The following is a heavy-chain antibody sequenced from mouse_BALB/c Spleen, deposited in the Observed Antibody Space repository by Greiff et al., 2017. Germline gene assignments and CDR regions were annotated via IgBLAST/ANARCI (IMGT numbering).Heavy chain of an antibody. J-gene: IGHJ2*01. Sequence: EVNVVESGGGLVKPGGSLKLSCAASGFAFSSYDMSWVRQTPEKRLEWVAYISSGGGSTYYPDTVKGRFTISRDNAKNTLYLQMSSLKSEDTAMYYCARRDGSSLDYWGQGTTLTVSS. D-gene: IGHD1-1*01. CDR2: ISSGGGST. CDR1: GFAFSSYD. CDR3: ARRDGSSLDY. V-gene: IGHV5-12-1*01.